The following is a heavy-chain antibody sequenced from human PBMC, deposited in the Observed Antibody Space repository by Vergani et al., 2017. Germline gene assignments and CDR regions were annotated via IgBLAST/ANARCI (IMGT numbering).Heavy chain of an antibody. V-gene: IGHV1-18*01. CDR1: GYTFTSYG. CDR3: ARGAVVAVADH. Sequence: QVQLVQSGAEVKKPGASVKVSCKTSGYTFTSYGVTWVRQAPGQGLEWMGWISIYNGNTHYAQKLQGRVTMTTDTSTSTAYMELRSLTSDDTAVYYCARGAVVAVADHWGQGTLVTVSS. CDR2: ISIYNGNT. D-gene: IGHD2-15*01. J-gene: IGHJ4*02.